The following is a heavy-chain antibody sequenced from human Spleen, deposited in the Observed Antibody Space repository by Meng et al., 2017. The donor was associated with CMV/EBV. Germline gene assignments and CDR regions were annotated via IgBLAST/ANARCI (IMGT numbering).Heavy chain of an antibody. D-gene: IGHD3-3*01. Sequence: SCKASGFIMGHCGMCWIRQAPGKELDWVSVIYTGGSHTFYADSVKGRFTISRDDSKDTVYLYMDSLRVDDTAVYYCTRGRSGDYHTYYWGQGTLVTVSS. CDR3: TRGRSGDYHTYY. CDR2: IYTGGSHT. V-gene: IGHV3-23*03. CDR1: GFIMGHCG. J-gene: IGHJ1*01.